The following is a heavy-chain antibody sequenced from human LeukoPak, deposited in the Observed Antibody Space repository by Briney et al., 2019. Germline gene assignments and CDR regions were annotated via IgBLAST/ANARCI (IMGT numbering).Heavy chain of an antibody. Sequence: SETLSLTCTVSGGSIQNYYWSWIRQPPGKGLEWIGYVYYTGSTKYNPSLKSRATISVDTSNNQFSLKLSSVTAADTAVYYCVTSSTAAGRYFDYWGQGTLVTVSS. D-gene: IGHD6-13*01. CDR2: VYYTGST. V-gene: IGHV4-59*01. CDR3: VTSSTAAGRYFDY. CDR1: GGSIQNYY. J-gene: IGHJ4*02.